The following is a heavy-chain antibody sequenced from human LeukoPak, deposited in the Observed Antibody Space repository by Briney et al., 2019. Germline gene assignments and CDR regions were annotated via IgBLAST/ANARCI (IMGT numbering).Heavy chain of an antibody. J-gene: IGHJ4*02. CDR1: GFTFSSYS. V-gene: IGHV3-21*01. D-gene: IGHD6-13*01. CDR3: ARDSIAAAGPALFDY. CDR2: ISSSSSYI. Sequence: GRSLRLSCAASGFTFSSYSMNWVRQAPGKGLEWVSSISSSSSYIYYADSVKGRFTISRDNAKNSLYLQMNSLRAEDTAVYYCARDSIAAAGPALFDYWGQGTLVTVSS.